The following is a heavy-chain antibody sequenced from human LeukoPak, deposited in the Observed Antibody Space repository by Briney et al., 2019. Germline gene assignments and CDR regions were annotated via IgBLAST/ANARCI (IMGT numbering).Heavy chain of an antibody. V-gene: IGHV4-4*07. Sequence: SETLSLTCTVSGGSISSYYWSWIRQPAGKGLEWIGRIYTSGSTNYNPSLKSRVTMSVDTSKNRFSLKLSSVTAADTAVYYCARDRCSSTSCYVDYWGQGTLVTVSS. CDR3: ARDRCSSTSCYVDY. J-gene: IGHJ4*02. CDR2: IYTSGST. CDR1: GGSISSYY. D-gene: IGHD2-2*01.